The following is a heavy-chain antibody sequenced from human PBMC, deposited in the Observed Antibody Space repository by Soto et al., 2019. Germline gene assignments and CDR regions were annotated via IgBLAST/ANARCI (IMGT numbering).Heavy chain of an antibody. Sequence: ASVKVSCKASGGTFNSFAFSWVRQAPGQGLEWMGGIIPIFGTANYAQKFQGRITMTRDTSRSTAYMELSSLRSDDTAIYYCARSSGGNFGIIIEGSNWFDPWGQGTLVTVSS. CDR1: GGTFNSFA. J-gene: IGHJ5*02. CDR3: ARSSGGNFGIIIEGSNWFDP. CDR2: IIPIFGTA. V-gene: IGHV1-69*05. D-gene: IGHD3-3*01.